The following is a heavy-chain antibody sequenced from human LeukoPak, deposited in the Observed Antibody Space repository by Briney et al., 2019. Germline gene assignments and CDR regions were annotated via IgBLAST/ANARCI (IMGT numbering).Heavy chain of an antibody. CDR1: GYTFIGYY. CDR2: INPNTGGT. D-gene: IGHD6-19*01. J-gene: IGHJ4*02. CDR3: ARASISAAGPALIDY. V-gene: IGHV1-2*02. Sequence: GASVKVSCTASGYTFIGYYIHWVRQAPGQGLEWMGWINPNTGGTNYAQKFQGRVTMTRDTSIRTAYMEFSRLTSDDTAVYYCARASISAAGPALIDYWGQGTLVTVSS.